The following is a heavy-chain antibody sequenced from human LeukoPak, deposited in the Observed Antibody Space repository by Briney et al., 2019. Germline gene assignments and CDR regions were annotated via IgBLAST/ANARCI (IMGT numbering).Heavy chain of an antibody. CDR1: GYTFTSYD. CDR3: AKIAASDTGEGY. J-gene: IGHJ4*02. Sequence: GASVKVSCKASGYTFTSYDINWVRQATGQGLEWMGWMNPNSGNTGYAQNFQGRVTVTRDTSTSTVYMELSSLRSEDTAIYYCAKIAASDTGEGYWGQGTLVTVSS. D-gene: IGHD6-13*01. V-gene: IGHV1-8*01. CDR2: MNPNSGNT.